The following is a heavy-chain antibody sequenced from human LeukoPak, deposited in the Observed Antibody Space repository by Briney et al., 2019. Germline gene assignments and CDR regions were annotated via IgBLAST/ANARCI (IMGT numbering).Heavy chain of an antibody. CDR1: GFTFSSYW. CDR2: ISYDGSNK. CDR3: AREPEEIYYYDSSGYSY. D-gene: IGHD3-22*01. V-gene: IGHV3-30*03. J-gene: IGHJ4*02. Sequence: GGSLRLSCAASGFTFSSYWMSWVRQAPGKGLEWVAVISYDGSNKYYADSVKGRFTISRDDSKNTLYLQMNSLRAEDTAVYYCAREPEEIYYYDSSGYSYWGQGTLVTVSS.